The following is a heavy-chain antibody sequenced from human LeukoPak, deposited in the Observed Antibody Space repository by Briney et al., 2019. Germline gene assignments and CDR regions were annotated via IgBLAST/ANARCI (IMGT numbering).Heavy chain of an antibody. D-gene: IGHD3-22*01. V-gene: IGHV4-39*01. J-gene: IGHJ6*03. CDR3: ARWEDDYHDSSGYYRSYYYYYMDV. Sequence: PSETLSLTCTVSGGSISSSSYYWGWIRQPPGKGLEWIGSIYYSGTTYYNPSLKSRVTISVDTSRNQFSLKLSSVTAADTAVYYCARWEDDYHDSSGYYRSYYYYYMDVWGKGTMVTVSS. CDR1: GGSISSSSYY. CDR2: IYYSGTT.